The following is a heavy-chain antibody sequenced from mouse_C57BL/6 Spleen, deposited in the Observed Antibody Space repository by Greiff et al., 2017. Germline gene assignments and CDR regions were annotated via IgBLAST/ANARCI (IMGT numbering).Heavy chain of an antibody. CDR1: GYTFTSYW. D-gene: IGHD2-5*01. V-gene: IGHV1-52*01. CDR3: ARNSNYAMDY. J-gene: IGHJ4*01. Sequence: QVQLQQPGAELVRPGSSVKLSCKASGYTFTSYWMHWVKQRPIQGLEWIGNIYPSDSETHYNQKFKDKATLTVDKSSSTAYMQLSSLTSEDSAVYYSARNSNYAMDYWGQGTSVTVSS. CDR2: IYPSDSET.